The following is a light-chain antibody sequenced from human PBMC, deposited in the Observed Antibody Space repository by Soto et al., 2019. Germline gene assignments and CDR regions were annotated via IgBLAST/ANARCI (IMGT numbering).Light chain of an antibody. CDR3: HQTFLSPPT. V-gene: IGKV1-39*01. J-gene: IGKJ1*01. CDR2: LAS. CDR1: QTIGDH. Sequence: DIQMTQSPSSLPASVGDRVTITCRASQTIGDHLNRNQQKPGTAPKLLFALASRLQSGVPSKFKGSGVATDYTLANSSLQPKAFATYYCHQTFLSPPTFGHGTKVEIK.